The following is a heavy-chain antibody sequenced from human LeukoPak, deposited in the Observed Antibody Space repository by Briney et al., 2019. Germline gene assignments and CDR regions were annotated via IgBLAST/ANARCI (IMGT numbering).Heavy chain of an antibody. CDR3: VKGGGEHCSGGSCYVSAFDV. D-gene: IGHD2-15*01. V-gene: IGHV3-23*01. CDR2: ISGSDGST. Sequence: GGSLRLSCAASGFTFNTYAMNWVRQAPGKGLEWVSAISGSDGSTYYADSVRGRFTISRDNSKNTLYLQMNSLRAEDTAVYYCVKGGGEHCSGGSCYVSAFDVWGQGTMVTVSS. CDR1: GFTFNTYA. J-gene: IGHJ3*01.